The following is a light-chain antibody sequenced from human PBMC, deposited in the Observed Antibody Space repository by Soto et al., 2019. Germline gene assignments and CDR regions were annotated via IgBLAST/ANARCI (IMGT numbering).Light chain of an antibody. V-gene: IGKV1-12*01. Sequence: DIQMTQSPSSVSASVGDRVTITCRASQGISDWLAWYQQKPGKAPKLLIYATSSLQSGVPSRFSGSGSGTDFTLLISSLQPEDFGPYHCQQATSFPFTFGPGTKVDIK. CDR3: QQATSFPFT. CDR2: ATS. CDR1: QGISDW. J-gene: IGKJ3*01.